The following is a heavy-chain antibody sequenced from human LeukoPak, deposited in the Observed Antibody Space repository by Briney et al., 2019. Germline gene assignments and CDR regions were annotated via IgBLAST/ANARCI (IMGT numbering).Heavy chain of an antibody. D-gene: IGHD3-3*01. V-gene: IGHV4-39*01. CDR2: IYYSGST. J-gene: IGHJ4*02. CDR1: GGSISSSSYY. CDR3: GRHTSHYNFWSGYWTPLYY. Sequence: SETLSLTCTVCGGSISSSSYYWRWIRQPPGKGLEWIGSIYYSGSTYYNPSLKSRVTISADTSKNQFSLKLSSVTAADTSVYYCGRHTSHYNFWSGYWTPLYYWGQRTLFTVSS.